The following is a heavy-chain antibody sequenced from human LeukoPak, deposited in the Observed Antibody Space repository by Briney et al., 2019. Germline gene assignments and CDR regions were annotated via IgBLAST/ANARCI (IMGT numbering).Heavy chain of an antibody. CDR3: ARGCSYSSSWLSGHVVNWLDP. Sequence: PGGSLRLSCAASGFAFSSYSMNWVRQAPGKGLEWVSSISISSSYIYYADSVKGRFTISRDNAKNSLYLQMNSLRAEDTAVYYCARGCSYSSSWLSGHVVNWLDPWGQGTLVTVSS. D-gene: IGHD6-13*01. CDR1: GFAFSSYS. CDR2: ISISSSYI. V-gene: IGHV3-21*01. J-gene: IGHJ5*02.